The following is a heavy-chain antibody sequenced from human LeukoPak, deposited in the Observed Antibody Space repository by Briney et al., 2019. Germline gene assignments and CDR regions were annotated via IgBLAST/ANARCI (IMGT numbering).Heavy chain of an antibody. D-gene: IGHD1-14*01. CDR1: GFTFSSYS. V-gene: IGHV3-21*01. CDR2: ISSSRNYI. CDR3: ARDLYTYVDY. Sequence: GGSLRLSCAASGFTFSSYSMNWVRQAPGKGLEWVSSISSSRNYISYADSVKGRFTISRDNAKNSLYLQMNSLRAEDTAVYYCARDLYTYVDYWGRGTLVTVSS. J-gene: IGHJ4*02.